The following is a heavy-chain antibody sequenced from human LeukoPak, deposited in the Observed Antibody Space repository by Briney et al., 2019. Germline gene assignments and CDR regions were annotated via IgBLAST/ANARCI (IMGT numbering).Heavy chain of an antibody. CDR3: ASRNRYGGNGVY. V-gene: IGHV4-39*07. J-gene: IGHJ4*02. CDR2: IYYSGST. CDR1: GGSISSSSYY. Sequence: SETLSLTCTVSGGSISSSSYYWGWIRQPPGKGLEWIGSIYYSGSTYYNPSLKSRVTISVDTSKNQFSLKLSSVTAADTAVYYCASRNRYGGNGVYWGQGTLVTVSS. D-gene: IGHD4-23*01.